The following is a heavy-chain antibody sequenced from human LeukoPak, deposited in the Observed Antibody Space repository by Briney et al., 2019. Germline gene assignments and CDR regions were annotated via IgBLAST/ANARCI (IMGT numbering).Heavy chain of an antibody. Sequence: SETLSLTCTVSGGSISSGDYYWSWIRQPPGKGLEWIGYIYYSGSTYYNPSLKSRVTISVDTSKNQFSLKLSSVTAADTAVYYCARGKYSSSWGGNWFDPWGQGTLVTASS. J-gene: IGHJ5*02. CDR3: ARGKYSSSWGGNWFDP. CDR2: IYYSGST. V-gene: IGHV4-30-4*01. CDR1: GGSISSGDYY. D-gene: IGHD6-13*01.